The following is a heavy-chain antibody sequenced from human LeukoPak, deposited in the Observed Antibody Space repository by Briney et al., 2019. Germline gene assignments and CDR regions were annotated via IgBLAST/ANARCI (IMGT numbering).Heavy chain of an antibody. Sequence: GASVNVSCKASGYTFTSYYMHWVRQAPGQGLEWMEIINPSGGSTSYAQKFQGRVTMTRDTSTSTVYMELSSLRSEDTAVYYCARASDYGDQTDYFDYWGQGTLVTVSS. D-gene: IGHD4-17*01. V-gene: IGHV1-46*01. J-gene: IGHJ4*02. CDR1: GYTFTSYY. CDR2: INPSGGST. CDR3: ARASDYGDQTDYFDY.